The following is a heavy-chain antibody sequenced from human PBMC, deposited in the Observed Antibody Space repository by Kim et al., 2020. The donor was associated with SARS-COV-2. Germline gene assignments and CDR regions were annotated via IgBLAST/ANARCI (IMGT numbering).Heavy chain of an antibody. CDR3: ASHFWASIAALDV. Sequence: SETLSLTCAVSGGSISSSNWWSWVRQPPGKGLEWIGEIYHSGSTNYNPSLKSRVTISVDKSKNQFSLKLSSVTAADTAVYYCASHFWASIAALDVWGQGTTVTVSS. V-gene: IGHV4-4*02. CDR1: GGSISSSNW. J-gene: IGHJ6*02. D-gene: IGHD6-6*01. CDR2: IYHSGST.